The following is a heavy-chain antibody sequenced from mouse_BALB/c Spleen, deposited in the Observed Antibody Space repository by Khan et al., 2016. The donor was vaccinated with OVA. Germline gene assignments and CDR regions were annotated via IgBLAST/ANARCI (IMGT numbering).Heavy chain of an antibody. Sequence: QVQLKESGGDLVRPGASVKLSCKTSGYIFTSYWIHWVKQRPGQGLEWIARIYPGTGSTYYNQKFKGKATLTADNSSSTAYMQLSSLTSEDSSVYVVSRGGGCGNFFAYWGQGTLVTVSA. CDR2: IYPGTGST. J-gene: IGHJ3*01. CDR1: GYIFTSYW. V-gene: IGHV1S132*01. CDR3: SRGGGCGNFFAY. D-gene: IGHD2-1*01.